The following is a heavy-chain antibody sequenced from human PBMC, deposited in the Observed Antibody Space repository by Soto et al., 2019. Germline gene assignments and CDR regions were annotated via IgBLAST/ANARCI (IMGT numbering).Heavy chain of an antibody. J-gene: IGHJ4*02. CDR2: IIPILGKP. CDR3: SRPMAVDANTYFDF. Sequence: QVRLVQSGAEVKKPGSSVKVSCKASGGTFSSSTITWVRQAPGQVLECMGKIIPILGKPNYAQRLQDRLTSTAGEATTTAYMELNSLTSEDTAVYYCSRPMAVDANTYFDFCVQGTLVTVSS. D-gene: IGHD3-16*01. V-gene: IGHV1-69*02. CDR1: GGTFSSST.